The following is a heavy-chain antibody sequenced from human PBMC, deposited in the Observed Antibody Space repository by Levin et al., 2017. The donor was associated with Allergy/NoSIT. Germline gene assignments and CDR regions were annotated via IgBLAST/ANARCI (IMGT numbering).Heavy chain of an antibody. J-gene: IGHJ4*02. CDR3: ARDRGGIAVAGRSPDFDY. V-gene: IGHV1-18*01. Sequence: ASVKVSCKASGYTFTSYGISWVRQAPGQGLEWMGWINTYNDNTNYAQNLQGRVTMTTDTSTSTAYMELRSLRSDDTAVYYCARDRGGIAVAGRSPDFDYWGQGTLVTVSS. D-gene: IGHD6-19*01. CDR1: GYTFTSYG. CDR2: INTYNDNT.